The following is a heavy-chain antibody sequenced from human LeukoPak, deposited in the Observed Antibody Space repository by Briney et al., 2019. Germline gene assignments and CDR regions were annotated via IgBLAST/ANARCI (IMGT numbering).Heavy chain of an antibody. J-gene: IGHJ6*03. CDR3: ASADSSSWRNYYYMDV. Sequence: GGSLRLSSAASGFTFSDYYMSWIRQAPGKGLEWVSYISSSGSTIYYADSVKGRFTISRDNAKNSLYLQMNSLRAEDTAVYYCASADSSSWRNYYYMDVWGKGTTVTVSS. CDR1: GFTFSDYY. CDR2: ISSSGSTI. D-gene: IGHD6-13*01. V-gene: IGHV3-11*01.